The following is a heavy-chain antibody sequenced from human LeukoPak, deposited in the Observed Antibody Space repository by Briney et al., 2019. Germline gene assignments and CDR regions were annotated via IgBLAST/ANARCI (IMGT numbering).Heavy chain of an antibody. J-gene: IGHJ4*02. V-gene: IGHV4-34*01. Sequence: SETLSLTCAVYGGSFSGYYWSWIRQPPGKGLEWIGEINHSGSTNYNPSLKSRVTISVDTSKNQFSLKLSSVTAAGTAVYYCARGEYSFVYFDYWGQGTLVTVSS. CDR2: INHSGST. CDR1: GGSFSGYY. CDR3: ARGEYSFVYFDY. D-gene: IGHD6-6*01.